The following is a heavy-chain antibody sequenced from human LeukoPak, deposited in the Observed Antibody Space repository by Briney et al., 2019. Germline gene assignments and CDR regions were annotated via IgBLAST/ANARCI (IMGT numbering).Heavy chain of an antibody. Sequence: PSETLSLTCTVSGASISSYYWSWIRQPPGKGLEWVGYIYYSGSTNYNPSLKSRVTISVDTSKNQFSLKLSSVTAADTAVYYCGIVVVVAATFDAFDIWGQGTMVTVSS. CDR2: IYYSGST. CDR3: GIVVVVAATFDAFDI. CDR1: GASISSYY. J-gene: IGHJ3*02. D-gene: IGHD2-15*01. V-gene: IGHV4-59*12.